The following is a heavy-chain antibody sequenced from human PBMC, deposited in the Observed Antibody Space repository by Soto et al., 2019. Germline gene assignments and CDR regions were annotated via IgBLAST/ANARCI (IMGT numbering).Heavy chain of an antibody. Sequence: QVQLQESGPGLVKPSQTLSLTCTVSGGSISSGGYYWNWIRQHPGKGLEWIGYIYYSGSTYYNPSLKSRVTISVDTSKNQFSLKLSSVTAADTAVYYCARAAPVLRYFDRNPYGMDVWGQGTTVTVSS. D-gene: IGHD3-9*01. J-gene: IGHJ6*02. CDR1: GGSISSGGYY. V-gene: IGHV4-31*03. CDR2: IYYSGST. CDR3: ARAAPVLRYFDRNPYGMDV.